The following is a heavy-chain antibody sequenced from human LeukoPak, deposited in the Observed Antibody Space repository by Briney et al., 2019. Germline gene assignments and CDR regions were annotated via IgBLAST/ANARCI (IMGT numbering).Heavy chain of an antibody. CDR3: ARVGGATVTTDYYYYGMDA. D-gene: IGHD4-17*01. Sequence: ASVKVSCKASGYTFTGYYMHWVRQAPGQGLEWMGWINPNSGGTNYAQKFQGRVTMTRDTSISTAYMELSRLRSDDTAVYYCARVGGATVTTDYYYYGMDAWGQGTTVTVSS. J-gene: IGHJ6*02. CDR2: INPNSGGT. V-gene: IGHV1-2*02. CDR1: GYTFTGYY.